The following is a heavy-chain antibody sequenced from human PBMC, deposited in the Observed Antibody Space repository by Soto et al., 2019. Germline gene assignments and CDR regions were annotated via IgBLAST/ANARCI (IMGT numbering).Heavy chain of an antibody. CDR3: AGAVGVSTVNFAY. D-gene: IGHD3-16*01. CDR1: GYTFTSYD. CDR2: MNPDSGNT. V-gene: IGHV1-8*01. Sequence: QVQLVQSGAEVRTPGASVKVSCKASGYTFTSYDINWVRQATGQGPEWMGWMNPDSGNTGYVQKFQGRVTMTRNTAISTANMELSGLRSEDTAVYYWAGAVGVSTVNFAYWGQGPLVPVSS. J-gene: IGHJ4*02.